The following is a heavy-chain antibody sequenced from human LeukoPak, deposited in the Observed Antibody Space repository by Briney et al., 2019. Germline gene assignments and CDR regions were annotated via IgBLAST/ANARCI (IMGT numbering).Heavy chain of an antibody. Sequence: GGSLRLSCAASGFTFSTYSMNWVRQAPGKGLEWVSSISSGSSYIYYADSVKGRFTISRDNAKNSLYLQMNSLRAEDTAVYYCARSLLLYCSGGSCYSLDYWGQGTLVTVSS. CDR2: ISSGSSYI. V-gene: IGHV3-21*04. CDR3: ARSLLLYCSGGSCYSLDY. CDR1: GFTFSTYS. D-gene: IGHD2-15*01. J-gene: IGHJ4*02.